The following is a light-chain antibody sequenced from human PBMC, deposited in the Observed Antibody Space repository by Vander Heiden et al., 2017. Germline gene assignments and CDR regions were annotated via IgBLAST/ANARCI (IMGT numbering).Light chain of an antibody. CDR1: SPNLGSHT. J-gene: IGLJ3*02. Sequence: QSVLTQPPSASVTPGQRVSISCSGRSPNLGSHTVNWYQQYPGAAPKLLIYLDHQRPSGVADRFSGSKSGTSASLAISGLQYEDEADYYCAVRDDNLRAVVFGGGTKLTVL. CDR3: AVRDDNLRAVV. V-gene: IGLV1-44*01. CDR2: LDH.